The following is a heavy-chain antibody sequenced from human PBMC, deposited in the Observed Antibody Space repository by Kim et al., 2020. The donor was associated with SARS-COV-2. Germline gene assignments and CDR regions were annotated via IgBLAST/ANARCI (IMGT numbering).Heavy chain of an antibody. CDR3: VRGAAADGNSCDY. D-gene: IGHD6-13*01. CDR2: IDVNGGSQ. CDR1: GFTFSSYW. Sequence: GGSLRLSCAASGFTFSSYWMQWDRQVPGKGLEWVSRIDVNGGSQAYADSVKGRFTISRDNAKNTLSLQMSSLRADDTALYYCVRGAAADGNSCDYWGQGTLVTVSS. V-gene: IGHV3-74*01. J-gene: IGHJ4*02.